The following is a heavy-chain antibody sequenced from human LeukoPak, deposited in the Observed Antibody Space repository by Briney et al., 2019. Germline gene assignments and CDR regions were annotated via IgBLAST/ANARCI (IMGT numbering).Heavy chain of an antibody. CDR3: ARQVNDYSNTDY. J-gene: IGHJ4*02. D-gene: IGHD4-11*01. CDR1: GGSISSSSYY. Sequence: SETLSLTCTVSGGSISSSSYYWGWIRQPPEKGLEWIGSIYYSGSTYYNPSLKSRVTISVDTSKNQFSLKLSSVTAADTAVYYCARQVNDYSNTDYWGQGTLVTVSS. V-gene: IGHV4-39*01. CDR2: IYYSGST.